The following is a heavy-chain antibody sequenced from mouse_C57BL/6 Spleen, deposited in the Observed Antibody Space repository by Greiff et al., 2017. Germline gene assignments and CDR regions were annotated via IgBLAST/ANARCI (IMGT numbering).Heavy chain of an antibody. J-gene: IGHJ3*01. CDR2: IYPRSGNT. CDR1: GYTFTSYG. CDR3: ARDYGSSSWFAY. Sequence: QDQLQQSGAELARPGASVKLSCKASGYTFTSYGISWVKQRTGQGLEWIGEIYPRSGNTYYNEKFKGKATLTADKSSSTAYMELRSLTSEDSAVYFCARDYGSSSWFAYWGQGTLVTVSA. D-gene: IGHD1-1*01. V-gene: IGHV1-81*01.